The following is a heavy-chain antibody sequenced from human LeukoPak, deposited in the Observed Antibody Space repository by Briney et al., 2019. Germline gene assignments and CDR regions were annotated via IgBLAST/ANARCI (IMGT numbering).Heavy chain of an antibody. D-gene: IGHD5-12*01. CDR3: ARGTVTTIAWFFDF. V-gene: IGHV3-7*04. CDR2: IKQDGSEK. J-gene: IGHJ4*02. CDR1: GFTFSSYW. Sequence: GGSLRLSCAASGFTFSSYWMTWVRQAPGKGLEWVANIKQDGSEKYFVDSVKGRFTVSRGNAENSLYLQMNSLRAEDTAVYYCARGTVTTIAWFFDFWGQGTLVTVSS.